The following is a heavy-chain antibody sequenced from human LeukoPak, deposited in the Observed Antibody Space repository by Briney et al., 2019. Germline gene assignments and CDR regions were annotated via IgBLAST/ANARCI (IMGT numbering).Heavy chain of an antibody. J-gene: IGHJ5*02. D-gene: IGHD1-20*01. V-gene: IGHV1-2*02. CDR1: GYTFTSYY. CDR3: ARELITGTSRWFDP. CDR2: INPNGGGT. Sequence: GASVKVSCKASGYTFTSYYMHWVRQAPGQGLEWMGWINPNGGGTNYAQKFQGRVTMTRDTSISTAYMELSRLRSDDTAVYYCARELITGTSRWFDPWGQGTLVTVSS.